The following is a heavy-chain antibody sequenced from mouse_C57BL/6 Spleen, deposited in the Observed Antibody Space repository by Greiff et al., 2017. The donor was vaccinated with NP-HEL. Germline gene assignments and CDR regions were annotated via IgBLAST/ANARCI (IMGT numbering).Heavy chain of an antibody. D-gene: IGHD3-2*02. CDR1: GFTFSDYG. Sequence: EVQLVESGGGLVKPGGSLKLSCAASGFTFSDYGMHWVRQAPEKGLEWVAYISSGSSTIYYAATVKGRFTISRDNAKNTLFLQMTSLRSEDTAMYYCARGDSSGPWFAYWGQGTLVTVSA. CDR2: ISSGSSTI. J-gene: IGHJ3*01. V-gene: IGHV5-17*01. CDR3: ARGDSSGPWFAY.